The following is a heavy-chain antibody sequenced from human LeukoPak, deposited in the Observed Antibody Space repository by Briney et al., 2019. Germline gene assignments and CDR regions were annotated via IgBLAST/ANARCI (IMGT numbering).Heavy chain of an antibody. CDR1: GGSFSGYY. V-gene: IGHV4-34*01. Sequence: SETLSLTCAVYGGSFSGYYWSWIRQPPGKGLEWIGEINHSGSTNYNPSLKSRVTISVDTSKNQFSLKLSSVTAADTAVYYCARASGWYDYYYYYMDVWGKGTTVTISS. CDR3: ARASGWYDYYYYYMDV. J-gene: IGHJ6*03. CDR2: INHSGST. D-gene: IGHD6-19*01.